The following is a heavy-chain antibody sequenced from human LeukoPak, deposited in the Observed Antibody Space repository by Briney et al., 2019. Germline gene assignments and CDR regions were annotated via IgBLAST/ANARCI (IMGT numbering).Heavy chain of an antibody. V-gene: IGHV4-59*08. CDR3: ANYDGAPRS. D-gene: IGHD3-16*01. Sequence: SETLSLICSVSGVPISTYYWTWFRQPPGKGLEWIGYIYHTGSTNYNPSLKSRVTLSIDTSRSQFSLRLTSVTAADTAVYYCANYDGAPRSWGQGTLVTVSS. CDR1: GVPISTYY. CDR2: IYHTGST. J-gene: IGHJ4*02.